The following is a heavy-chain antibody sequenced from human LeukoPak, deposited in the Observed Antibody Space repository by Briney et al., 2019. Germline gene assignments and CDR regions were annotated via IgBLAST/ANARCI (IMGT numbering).Heavy chain of an antibody. J-gene: IGHJ3*02. D-gene: IGHD3-22*01. V-gene: IGHV4-61*02. CDR1: GDSISSGDYD. CDR3: ARGPYSYDSSGAFDI. CDR2: ISSSGST. Sequence: SETLSLTCTVSGDSISSGDYDWSWIRQPAGKGLEWIGRISSSGSTNYNPSLKSRVTISVDTSKNQFSLKLSSVTAADTAVYFCARGPYSYDSSGAFDIWGQGAMVTVSS.